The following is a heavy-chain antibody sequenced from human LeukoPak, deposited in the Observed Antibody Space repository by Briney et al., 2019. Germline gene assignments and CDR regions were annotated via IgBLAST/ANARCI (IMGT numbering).Heavy chain of an antibody. CDR2: IYYSGST. Sequence: SETLSLTCTVSGGSISSSSYYWGWIRQPPGKGLEWIGSIYYSGSTYYNPSLKSRVTISVDTSKNQFSLKLSSVSAADTAVYYCARPAGIYDILTGYFPSYGMDVWGQGTTVTVSS. CDR3: ARPAGIYDILTGYFPSYGMDV. V-gene: IGHV4-39*01. J-gene: IGHJ6*02. CDR1: GGSISSSSYY. D-gene: IGHD3-9*01.